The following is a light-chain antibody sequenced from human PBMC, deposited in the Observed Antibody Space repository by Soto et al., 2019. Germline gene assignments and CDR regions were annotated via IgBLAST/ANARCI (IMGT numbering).Light chain of an antibody. CDR1: QSVSSN. CDR3: QQYHHWPPIT. CDR2: GVY. Sequence: EIVLTQSPGTLSLSPGERATLSCRASQSVSSNLAWYQQKPGQAPRLLIYGVYTRAPGIPARFSGSGSGTEFTLTISSLQSEDFAVYYCQQYHHWPPITFGQGTRLEIK. J-gene: IGKJ5*01. V-gene: IGKV3D-15*01.